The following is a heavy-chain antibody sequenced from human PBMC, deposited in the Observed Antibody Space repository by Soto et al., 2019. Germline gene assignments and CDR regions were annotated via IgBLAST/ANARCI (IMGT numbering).Heavy chain of an antibody. Sequence: QVQLLQSGAEVKKPGASVKVSWKASGYLCNTYGITWVRQAPGQGLEWMGWISVYNGNIDYAQKFEGRVTMTIDTSTSTAYMELKSLTSDDTAVYYCARTYGSGDYFLPFEYWGQGTPVSLSS. D-gene: IGHD3-10*01. J-gene: IGHJ4*02. CDR3: ARTYGSGDYFLPFEY. CDR2: ISVYNGNI. V-gene: IGHV1-18*01. CDR1: GYLCNTYG.